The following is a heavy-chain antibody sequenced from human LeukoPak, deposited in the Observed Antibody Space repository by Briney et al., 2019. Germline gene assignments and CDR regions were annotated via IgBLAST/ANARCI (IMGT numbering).Heavy chain of an antibody. CDR1: GFTFSNYG. V-gene: IGHV3-23*01. D-gene: IGHD3-16*01. Sequence: GGSLRLSCAASGFTFSNYGMNWVRQAPGKGLEWVSAITGSGHTTYYADSVKGRFTISRDNSKNTLHLQMNSLRAEDTAVYYCAKEGELGEFDYWGQGTLVTVSS. J-gene: IGHJ4*02. CDR3: AKEGELGEFDY. CDR2: ITGSGHTT.